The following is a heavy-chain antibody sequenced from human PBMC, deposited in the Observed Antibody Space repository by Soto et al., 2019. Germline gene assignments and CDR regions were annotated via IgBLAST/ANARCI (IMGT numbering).Heavy chain of an antibody. D-gene: IGHD3-3*01. CDR3: AKVWDYDFWSGYHAPYYGMDV. V-gene: IGHV3-23*01. CDR1: GFTFSSYA. CDR2: ISGSGGST. J-gene: IGHJ6*02. Sequence: GGSLRLSCAASGFTFSSYAMSWVRQAPGRGLEWVSAISGSGGSTYYADSVKGRFTISRDNSKNTLYLQLNSVRAEDTAVYYCAKVWDYDFWSGYHAPYYGMDVWGQGTTVTVSS.